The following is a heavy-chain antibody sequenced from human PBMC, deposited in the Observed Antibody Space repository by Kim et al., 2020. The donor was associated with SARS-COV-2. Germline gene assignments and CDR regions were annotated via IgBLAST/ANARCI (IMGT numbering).Heavy chain of an antibody. D-gene: IGHD1-26*01. Sequence: SETLSLTCAVYGGSFSGYYWSWIRQPPGKGLEWIGEINHSGSTNYNPSLKSRVTISVDTSKNQFSLKLSSVTAADTAVYYCARDEPSIVGATERWFDPWGQGTLVTVSS. CDR3: ARDEPSIVGATERWFDP. V-gene: IGHV4-34*01. CDR1: GGSFSGYY. CDR2: INHSGST. J-gene: IGHJ5*02.